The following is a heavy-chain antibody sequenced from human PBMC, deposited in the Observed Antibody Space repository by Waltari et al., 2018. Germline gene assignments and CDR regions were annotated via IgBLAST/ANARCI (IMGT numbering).Heavy chain of an antibody. CDR1: GGSISSYY. CDR3: ARRSGFYYGMDV. Sequence: QVQLQESGPGLVKPSETLSLHCTVSGGSISSYYWSWPRQPPGKGLEWIGYIYYSGSTNYNPSLKSRVTISVDTSKNQFSLKLSSVTAADTAVYYCARRSGFYYGMDVWGQGTTVTVSS. D-gene: IGHD3-10*01. J-gene: IGHJ6*02. V-gene: IGHV4-59*08. CDR2: IYYSGST.